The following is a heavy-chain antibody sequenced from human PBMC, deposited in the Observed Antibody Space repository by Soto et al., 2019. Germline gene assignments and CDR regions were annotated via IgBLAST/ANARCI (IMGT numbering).Heavy chain of an antibody. CDR1: GGSISSYY. J-gene: IGHJ5*02. V-gene: IGHV4-59*01. CDR3: AREDGYSNYPPHLGFDP. D-gene: IGHD4-4*01. CDR2: IYYSGST. Sequence: SETLSLTCTVSGGSISSYYWSWIRRPPGKGLEWIGYIYYSGSTNYNPSLKSRVTIPVDTSKNQFSLKLSSVTAADTAVYYCAREDGYSNYPPHLGFDPWGQGTLVTVS.